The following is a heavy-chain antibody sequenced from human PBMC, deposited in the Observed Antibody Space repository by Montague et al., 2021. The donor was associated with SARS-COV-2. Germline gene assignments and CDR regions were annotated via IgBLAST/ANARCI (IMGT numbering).Heavy chain of an antibody. CDR2: IHYSGST. J-gene: IGHJ6*02. D-gene: IGHD1-26*01. Sequence: SETLSLTCAVSGGSISSSSYYWGWIRQPPGKGLEWIGSIHYSGSTYYNPSLKSRVSISVDTSKNQFSLKLSSVTAADTAVYYCARLWDTVYYYYGMDVWGLGTTVTVSS. CDR3: ARLWDTVYYYYGMDV. CDR1: GGSISSSSYY. V-gene: IGHV4-39*01.